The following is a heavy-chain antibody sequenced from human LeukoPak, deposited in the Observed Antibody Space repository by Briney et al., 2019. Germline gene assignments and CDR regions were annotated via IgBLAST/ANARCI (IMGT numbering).Heavy chain of an antibody. Sequence: PSETLSLTCAVSGYSMTSGHYWGWIRQPPGKGLEWIGCAYNSGSAHYNPSLKSRVTISVDTSKNQVSLKLTSVTAADTAVYFCARNSSKGWFDTWGQGTLVTVSS. D-gene: IGHD2/OR15-2a*01. V-gene: IGHV4-38-2*01. CDR2: AYNSGSA. CDR1: GYSMTSGHY. CDR3: ARNSSKGWFDT. J-gene: IGHJ5*02.